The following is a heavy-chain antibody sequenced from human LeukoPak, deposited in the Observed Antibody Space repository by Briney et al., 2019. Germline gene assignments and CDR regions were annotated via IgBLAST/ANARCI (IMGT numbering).Heavy chain of an antibody. V-gene: IGHV4-34*01. CDR3: ARQRRYSSAWFDWFDP. CDR2: INHSGST. Sequence: PSETLSLTCAVYGGSFSGYYWSWIRQPPGKGLEWIGEINHSGSTYYNPSLKSRVTISVDTSKNQFSLKLSSVTAADTAVYYCARQRRYSSAWFDWFDPWGQGTLVTVSS. CDR1: GGSFSGYY. D-gene: IGHD6-19*01. J-gene: IGHJ5*02.